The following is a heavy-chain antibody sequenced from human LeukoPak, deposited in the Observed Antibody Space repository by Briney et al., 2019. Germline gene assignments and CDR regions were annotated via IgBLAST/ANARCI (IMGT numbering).Heavy chain of an antibody. V-gene: IGHV3-9*01. CDR2: ISCNSASI. Sequence: GGSLRLSCAASGLMLEDYAMSWVRQLPGKGLEWVSAISCNSASISYADSVKGRFTISRDNAKKSLYLQMNSLRTEDTAVYYCAKELGGSGSSAFDYWGQGTLVTVSS. D-gene: IGHD3-10*01. J-gene: IGHJ4*02. CDR3: AKELGGSGSSAFDY. CDR1: GLMLEDYA.